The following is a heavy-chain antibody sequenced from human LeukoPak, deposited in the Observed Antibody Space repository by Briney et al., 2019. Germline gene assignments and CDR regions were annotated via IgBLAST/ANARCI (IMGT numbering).Heavy chain of an antibody. CDR2: IFYSGNT. CDR1: GGSISSYY. CDR3: ARGSPVLRYFDWLLTPQVFMDY. V-gene: IGHV4-59*01. Sequence: SETLSLTCTVSGGSISSYYWNWIRQPPGKGLEWIGYIFYSGNTRYNPSLRSRVSISVDTSKNQFSLKLSSVTAADTAVYYCARGSPVLRYFDWLLTPQVFMDYWGQGTLVTVSS. D-gene: IGHD3-9*01. J-gene: IGHJ4*02.